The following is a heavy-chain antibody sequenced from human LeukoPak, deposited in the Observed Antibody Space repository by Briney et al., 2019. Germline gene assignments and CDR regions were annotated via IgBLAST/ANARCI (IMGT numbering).Heavy chain of an antibody. V-gene: IGHV4-59*01. J-gene: IGHJ4*02. D-gene: IGHD3-10*01. CDR3: ARQKGLSYGSGSYYKPFDY. Sequence: SETLSLTCTLSGGSISSYYWSWIRQPPGKGLEWIGYIYYSGSTNYNPSLKSRVTISVDTSKNQFSLKPSSVTAADTAVYYCARQKGLSYGSGSYYKPFDYWGQGTLVTVSS. CDR1: GGSISSYY. CDR2: IYYSGST.